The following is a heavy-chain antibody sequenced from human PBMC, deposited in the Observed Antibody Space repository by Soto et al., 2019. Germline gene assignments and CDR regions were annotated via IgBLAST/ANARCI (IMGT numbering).Heavy chain of an antibody. J-gene: IGHJ4*02. V-gene: IGHV4-59*08. CDR3: ARHKYPDYHGGWLLDH. Sequence: QVQLQESGPGLVKPSETLSLTCTVSGGSISSYYWSWIRQPPGKGLEWIAYINYSGCTNYNRSLKSRVSISVDTSKNQFSLKVTSVTAADTAVYYCARHKYPDYHGGWLLDHWGQGTLVTVSS. CDR2: INYSGCT. D-gene: IGHD6-19*01. CDR1: GGSISSYY.